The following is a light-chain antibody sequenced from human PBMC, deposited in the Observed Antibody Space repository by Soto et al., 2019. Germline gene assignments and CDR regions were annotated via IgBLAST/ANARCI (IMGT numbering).Light chain of an antibody. Sequence: DIQMTQSPSTLSASVGDRVTITCRASQSISRRLAWYQQKPGKAPNLLIYDASSLKSGVPSRFSGSGSGTEFTLTISSLQPDDFATYYCHQYDSYSRTFGQGTKVEIK. V-gene: IGKV1-5*01. J-gene: IGKJ1*01. CDR1: QSISRR. CDR3: HQYDSYSRT. CDR2: DAS.